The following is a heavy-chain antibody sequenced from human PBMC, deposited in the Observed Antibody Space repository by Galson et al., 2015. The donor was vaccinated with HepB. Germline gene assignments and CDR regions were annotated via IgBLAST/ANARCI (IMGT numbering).Heavy chain of an antibody. CDR1: GFIFSVYS. CDR2: ISSSSSYI. D-gene: IGHD5-12*01. Sequence: SLRLSCAASGFIFSVYSMNWVRQAPGKGLEWVSSISSSSSYIYYADSVKGRFTISRDNAKNSLYLQMNSLRAEDTAVYYCARDMVATTNQYYYYAMDVWGQGTTLTVSS. J-gene: IGHJ6*02. V-gene: IGHV3-21*01. CDR3: ARDMVATTNQYYYYAMDV.